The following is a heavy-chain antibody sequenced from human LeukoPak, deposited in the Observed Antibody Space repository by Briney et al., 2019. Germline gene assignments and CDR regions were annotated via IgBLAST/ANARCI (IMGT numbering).Heavy chain of an antibody. CDR1: GFTVSSNY. J-gene: IGHJ4*02. Sequence: AGGSLRLSCAASGFTVSSNYMSWVRQAPGKGLEWVSVIYSGGSTYYADSVKGRFTISRDNSKNTLYLQMNSLRAEDTVVYYCERAPYSSGSSLDYWGQGTLVTVSS. D-gene: IGHD6-19*01. CDR3: ERAPYSSGSSLDY. CDR2: IYSGGST. V-gene: IGHV3-53*01.